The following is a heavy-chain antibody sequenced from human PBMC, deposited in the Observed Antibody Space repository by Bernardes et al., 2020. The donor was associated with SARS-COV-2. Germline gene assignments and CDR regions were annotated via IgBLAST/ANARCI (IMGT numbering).Heavy chain of an antibody. V-gene: IGHV1-18*04. Sequence: ASVKVSCKASGYSLRNYGISWVRQAPGQGLEWMGWISAYNGNTNYVQKYQDRVIMTTDTSTNTAYMELRSLRSDDTAMYFCARGSGTSVTGKNDYWGQGTQVTVSS. CDR2: ISAYNGNT. CDR1: GYSLRNYG. CDR3: ARGSGTSVTGKNDY. J-gene: IGHJ4*02. D-gene: IGHD1-1*01.